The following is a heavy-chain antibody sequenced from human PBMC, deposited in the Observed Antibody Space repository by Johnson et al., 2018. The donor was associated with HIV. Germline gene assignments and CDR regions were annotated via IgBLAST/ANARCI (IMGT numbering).Heavy chain of an antibody. CDR2: ISYDGSNK. Sequence: QVQLVESGGGLIQPGGSLRLSCAASRFTFSSYGMHWVRQAPGKGLEWVAVISYDGSNKYYADSVKVRFTISRDNSKNTLYLQMNSLRAEDTAVYYCANFGSSSSRSAFDIWGQGTMVTVSS. CDR3: ANFGSSSSRSAFDI. V-gene: IGHV3-30*18. J-gene: IGHJ3*02. D-gene: IGHD6-6*01. CDR1: RFTFSSYG.